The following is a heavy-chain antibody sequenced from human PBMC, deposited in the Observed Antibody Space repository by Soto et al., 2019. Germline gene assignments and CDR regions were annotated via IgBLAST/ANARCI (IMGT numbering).Heavy chain of an antibody. CDR1: GFTFSSYW. Sequence: VGSLRLSCAASGFTFSSYWMSWVRQAPGKGLEWVANIKQDGSEKYYVDSVKGRFTISRDNAKNSLYLQMNSLRAEDTAVYYCARARIQPYYKYWGQGTLVTVSS. CDR2: IKQDGSEK. V-gene: IGHV3-7*03. D-gene: IGHD5-18*01. J-gene: IGHJ4*02. CDR3: ARARIQPYYKY.